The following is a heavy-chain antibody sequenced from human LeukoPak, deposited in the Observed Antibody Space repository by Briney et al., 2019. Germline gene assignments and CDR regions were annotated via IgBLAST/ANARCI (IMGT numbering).Heavy chain of an antibody. J-gene: IGHJ4*02. V-gene: IGHV4-34*12. Sequence: SETLSLTCAVYGGSFSGYYWSWIRQPPGKGLEWIGEIIHSGSTNCNPSLKSRVTISVDTSKNQFSLKLSSVTAADTAVYYCARALISSSSGVFDYWGQGTLVTVSS. CDR3: ARALISSSSGVFDY. D-gene: IGHD6-6*01. CDR1: GGSFSGYY. CDR2: IIHSGST.